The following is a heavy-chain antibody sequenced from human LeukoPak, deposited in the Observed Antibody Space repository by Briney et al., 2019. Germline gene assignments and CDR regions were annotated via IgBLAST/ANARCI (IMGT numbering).Heavy chain of an antibody. J-gene: IGHJ4*02. V-gene: IGHV4-59*01. CDR2: IYSSGST. CDR1: GGSITSYY. CDR3: ARVGRYSSSWYYFDY. D-gene: IGHD6-13*01. Sequence: SETLSLTCAVSGGSITSYYWTWIRQPPGKGLEWIGHIYSSGSTNYNPSLKSRVTISVDTSKNQFSLKLSSVTAADTAVYYCARVGRYSSSWYYFDYWGQGTLVTVSS.